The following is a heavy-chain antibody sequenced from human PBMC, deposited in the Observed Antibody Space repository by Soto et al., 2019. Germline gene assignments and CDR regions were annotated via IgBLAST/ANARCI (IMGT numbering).Heavy chain of an antibody. J-gene: IGHJ4*02. V-gene: IGHV4-59*01. CDR2: IYYSGST. CDR1: GGSISSYY. CDR3: ARGYSHGYFDY. D-gene: IGHD5-18*01. Sequence: PSEALSITYAGSGGSISSYYWSWIRQPPGKGLEWIGYIYYSGSTNYNPSLKSRVTISVDTSKNQFSLKLSSVTAADTVVYYCARGYSHGYFDYRAEPTLVSVSS.